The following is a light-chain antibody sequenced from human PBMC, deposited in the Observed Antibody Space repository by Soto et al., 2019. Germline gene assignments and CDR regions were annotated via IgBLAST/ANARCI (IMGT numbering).Light chain of an antibody. Sequence: EIVLTQSPATLSLSPGERATLSCRASQSVGSNLAWYQQKPGQAPRLLIYDTSNRATGIPARFSGSGSGTDFTITISSQEPEDFAVYYCQRGDTFGQGTRLEIK. V-gene: IGKV3-11*01. J-gene: IGKJ5*01. CDR2: DTS. CDR1: QSVGSN. CDR3: QRGDT.